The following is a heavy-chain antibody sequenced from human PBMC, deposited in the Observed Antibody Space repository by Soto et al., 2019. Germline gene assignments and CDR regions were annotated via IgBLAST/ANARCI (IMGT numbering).Heavy chain of an antibody. V-gene: IGHV3-33*06. D-gene: IGHD3-10*01. CDR1: GLEFSTYG. CDR2: IWYDGSRK. J-gene: IGHJ4*02. CDR3: AKDGTARSYYGDH. Sequence: QVKMLESGGGVVQPGTSLRLSCAASGLEFSTYGMHWVRQAPGKGLEWVAVIWYDGSRKYYADSVKGRFTISRDNSENMLYLQLNSLRDEDTAVYYCAKDGTARSYYGDHWGQGTLVTVSS.